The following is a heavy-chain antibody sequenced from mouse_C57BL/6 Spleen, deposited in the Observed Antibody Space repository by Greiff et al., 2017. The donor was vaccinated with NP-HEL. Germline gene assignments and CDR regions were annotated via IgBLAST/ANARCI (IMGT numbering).Heavy chain of an antibody. J-gene: IGHJ2*01. V-gene: IGHV1-55*01. CDR2: IYPGSGST. CDR3: AREGGYSSGYGY. Sequence: QVQLQQPGAELVKPGASVKMSCKASGYTFTSYWITWVKQRPGQGLEWIGDIYPGSGSTNYNEKFKSKATLTVDTSSSTAYMQLSSLTSEDSAVYYCAREGGYSSGYGYWGQGTTLTVSS. CDR1: GYTFTSYW. D-gene: IGHD3-2*02.